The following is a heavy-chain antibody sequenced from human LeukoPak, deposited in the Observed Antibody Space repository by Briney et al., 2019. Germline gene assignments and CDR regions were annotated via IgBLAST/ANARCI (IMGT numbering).Heavy chain of an antibody. D-gene: IGHD1-26*01. CDR2: INGESGDR. J-gene: IGHJ4*02. CDR1: GYTLTGKS. V-gene: IGHV1-2*02. CDR3: ARELVGATHPLEY. Sequence: ASVKVSCKASGYTLTGKSMHWVRQAPGQGLEWMGWINGESGDRKYAQKYQGRVTMTRDSSTSTVYMELSRLKSDDTATYYCARELVGATHPLEYWGQGTLVTVSS.